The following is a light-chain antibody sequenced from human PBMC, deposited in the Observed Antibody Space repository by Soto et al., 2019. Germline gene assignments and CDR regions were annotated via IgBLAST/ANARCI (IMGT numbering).Light chain of an antibody. Sequence: DIQMTQSPSSLSASVGDRVTITCRSSQSVTTYLNWYQQKPGKAPKLLIYVASTLQSGVPSRFSVSGSETEFTLTIRSLQPEDVATYFCQQTYSMPPLTFGGGTKVEIK. J-gene: IGKJ4*01. CDR1: QSVTTY. V-gene: IGKV1-39*01. CDR3: QQTYSMPPLT. CDR2: VAS.